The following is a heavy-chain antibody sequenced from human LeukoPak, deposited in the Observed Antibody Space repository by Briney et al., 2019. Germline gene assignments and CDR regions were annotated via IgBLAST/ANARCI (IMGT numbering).Heavy chain of an antibody. Sequence: PSETLSLTCTASVGSISSHYWTWIRQSPVKGLEWIGAISNSGSTSYNSSLKSRVTISIDTSKNQFSRQLSSVNAADTAVYYCGRDALVAYFSYYYMDVRGKETTVTVSS. CDR1: VGSISSHY. D-gene: IGHD2-15*01. V-gene: IGHV4-59*11. CDR3: GRDALVAYFSYYYMDV. J-gene: IGHJ6*03. CDR2: ISNSGST.